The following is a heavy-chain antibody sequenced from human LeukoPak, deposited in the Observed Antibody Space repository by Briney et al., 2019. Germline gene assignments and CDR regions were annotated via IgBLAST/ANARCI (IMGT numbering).Heavy chain of an antibody. CDR3: ANSQLTWFEP. CDR1: GGSISSSSYY. V-gene: IGHV4-39*01. D-gene: IGHD2-2*01. CDR2: IYYSGST. J-gene: IGHJ5*02. Sequence: SETLSLTCTVSGGSISSSSYYWGWIRPPPGKGLEWIGSIYYSGSTYYNPSLQSRVTISVATSKNQLSLNLSSVTAAATSEYYCANSQLTWFEPWGQGTLVTVS.